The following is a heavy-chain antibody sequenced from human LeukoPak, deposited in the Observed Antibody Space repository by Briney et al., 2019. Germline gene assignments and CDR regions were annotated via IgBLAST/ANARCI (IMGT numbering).Heavy chain of an antibody. CDR2: ISAYNGNT. D-gene: IGHD5-24*01. CDR1: GYTFTSYG. J-gene: IGHJ6*02. V-gene: IGHV1-18*01. CDR3: ARVGGEMATITNYYYGMDV. Sequence: ASVKVSCKASGYTFTSYGISWVRQAPGQGLEWMGWISAYNGNTNYAQKLQGRVTMTTDTSTSTAYMELRSLRSDDTAVYYCARVGGEMATITNYYYGMDVWGQGTTVTVSS.